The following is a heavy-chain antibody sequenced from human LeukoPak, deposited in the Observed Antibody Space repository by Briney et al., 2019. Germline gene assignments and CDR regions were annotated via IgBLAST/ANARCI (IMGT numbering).Heavy chain of an antibody. CDR2: IHYSGST. V-gene: IGHV4-59*01. Sequence: SETLSLTCTVSGASISSYYWSWIRQPPGKGLEWIGYIHYSGSTKCNPSLKSRVTISVDTSKNQFSLRLSSVTAADTAVYYCARDLEMTTVGYFDYWGQGTLATVSS. CDR3: ARDLEMTTVGYFDY. J-gene: IGHJ4*02. CDR1: GASISSYY. D-gene: IGHD4-11*01.